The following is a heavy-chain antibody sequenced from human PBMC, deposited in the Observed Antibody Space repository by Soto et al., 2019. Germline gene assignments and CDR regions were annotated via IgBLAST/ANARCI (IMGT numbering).Heavy chain of an antibody. CDR3: AKGDDFWSGYYTAPFDY. CDR2: ISGSGGST. Sequence: EVQLLESWGGLVQPGGSLRLSCVASGFMFNNYAMSWVRQAPGKGLEWVSAISGSGGSTYYADSVRGRFTISRDNSKNTLFMQMNSLGAEDTAVYFCAKGDDFWSGYYTAPFDYWGLGILVTVSS. J-gene: IGHJ4*02. D-gene: IGHD3-3*01. CDR1: GFMFNNYA. V-gene: IGHV3-23*01.